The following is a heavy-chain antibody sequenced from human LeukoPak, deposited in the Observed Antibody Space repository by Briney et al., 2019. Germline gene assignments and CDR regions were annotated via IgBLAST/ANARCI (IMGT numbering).Heavy chain of an antibody. CDR1: GFTFSSYA. D-gene: IGHD3-3*01. V-gene: IGHV3-23*01. J-gene: IGHJ4*02. CDR2: ISTTGITT. Sequence: GGSLRLSCAASGFTFSSYAMSWVRQAPGKRLEWVSSISTTGITTYYAASVRRRFSISRDNSQNTLSLQMDSLTAADTAVYSCATYDLWTTYYTFQYWGQGTLVSVSS. CDR3: ATYDLWTTYYTFQY.